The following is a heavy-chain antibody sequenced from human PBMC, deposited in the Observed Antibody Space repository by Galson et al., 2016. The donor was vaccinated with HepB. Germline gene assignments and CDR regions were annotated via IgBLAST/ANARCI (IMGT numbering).Heavy chain of an antibody. Sequence: SLRLSCAASGFTFSSYAMHWVRQAPGKGLEWVAVIWYDGSNKYYADSVKGRFTISRDNSKNTVYLQMNSLRAEGTAVYYCARDPPTVTTSPPDYWGQGTLATVSS. D-gene: IGHD4-17*01. V-gene: IGHV3-33*01. CDR3: ARDPPTVTTSPPDY. J-gene: IGHJ4*02. CDR2: IWYDGSNK. CDR1: GFTFSSYA.